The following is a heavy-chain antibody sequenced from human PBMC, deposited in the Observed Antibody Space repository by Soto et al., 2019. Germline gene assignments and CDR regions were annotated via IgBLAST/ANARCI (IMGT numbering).Heavy chain of an antibody. J-gene: IGHJ4*02. CDR2: ISGSGGST. D-gene: IGHD1-26*01. CDR3: AKDLNLRELLPDFDY. V-gene: IGHV3-23*01. CDR1: GFTFSSYA. Sequence: GGSLRLSCAASGFTFSSYAMSWVRQAPGKGLEWVSAISGSGGSTYYADSVKGRFTISRGNSKNTLYLQMNSLRAEDTAVYYCAKDLNLRELLPDFDYWGQGTLVTVS.